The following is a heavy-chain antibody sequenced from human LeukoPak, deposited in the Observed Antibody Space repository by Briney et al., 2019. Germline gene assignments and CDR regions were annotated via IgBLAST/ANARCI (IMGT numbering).Heavy chain of an antibody. CDR1: GFTFSSYS. V-gene: IGHV3-21*01. CDR3: ARTAGVVVPAAKVDY. CDR2: ISSSSSYI. J-gene: IGHJ4*02. D-gene: IGHD2-2*01. Sequence: RAGGSLRLSCAASGFTFSSYSMNWVRQAPGKGLEWVSSISSSSSYIYYADSVKGRFTISRDNAKNSLYLQMNSLRAEDTAVYYCARTAGVVVPAAKVDYWGQGTLVTVSS.